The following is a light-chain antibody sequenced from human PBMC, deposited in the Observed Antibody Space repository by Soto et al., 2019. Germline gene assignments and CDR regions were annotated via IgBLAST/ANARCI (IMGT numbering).Light chain of an antibody. Sequence: QPVLTQSPSASASLGASVKLTCTLSSGHSNYAIEWHQQQSEKGPRYLMKLNSDGSHSKGDGIPDRFSGSSSGAERYRTISSFQSEDEADYYCQTWGSGIVVFGGGTKLTVL. V-gene: IGLV4-69*01. CDR3: QTWGSGIVV. CDR1: SGHSNYA. J-gene: IGLJ2*01. CDR2: LNSDGSH.